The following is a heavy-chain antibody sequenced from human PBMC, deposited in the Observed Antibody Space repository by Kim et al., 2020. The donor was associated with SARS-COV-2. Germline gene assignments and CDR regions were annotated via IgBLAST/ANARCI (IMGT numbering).Heavy chain of an antibody. CDR2: ISYDGSNK. V-gene: IGHV3-30-3*01. CDR3: ARESSDYVWGGYPEY. D-gene: IGHD3-16*01. CDR1: GFTFSRNP. J-gene: IGHJ4*02. Sequence: GGSLRLSCTASGFTFSRNPMHWVRQAPGKGLEWVAVISYDGSNKYYAESVKGRVTISRDNSKNTLYLQMNSLRVEDTAVYYCARESSDYVWGGYPEYWGQGTLVTVSS.